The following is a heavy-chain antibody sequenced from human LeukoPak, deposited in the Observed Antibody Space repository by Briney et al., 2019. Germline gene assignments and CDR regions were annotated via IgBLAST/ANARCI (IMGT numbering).Heavy chain of an antibody. J-gene: IGHJ6*03. CDR3: ARERGSSGWSGKYYYYYYMDV. Sequence: PGGSLRLSCAASGFTFSSYAMHWVRQAPGKGLEWVAVISYDGSNKYYADSVKGRFTISRDNAKNSLYLQMNSLRAEDTAVYYCARERGSSGWSGKYYYYYYMDVWGKGTTVTISS. CDR2: ISYDGSNK. V-gene: IGHV3-30*04. D-gene: IGHD6-19*01. CDR1: GFTFSSYA.